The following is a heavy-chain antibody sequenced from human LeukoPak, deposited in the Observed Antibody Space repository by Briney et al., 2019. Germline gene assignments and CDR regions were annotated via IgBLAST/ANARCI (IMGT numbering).Heavy chain of an antibody. V-gene: IGHV5-51*01. Sequence: GESLKISFKGSGYSFTSYWIGWGRPMPGKGLEWMGIIYPGDSDTRYSPSFQGQVTISADKSISTAYLQWSSLKASDTAMYYCARWGIAAADNIFDYWGQGTLVTVSS. CDR2: IYPGDSDT. CDR1: GYSFTSYW. CDR3: ARWGIAAADNIFDY. J-gene: IGHJ4*02. D-gene: IGHD6-13*01.